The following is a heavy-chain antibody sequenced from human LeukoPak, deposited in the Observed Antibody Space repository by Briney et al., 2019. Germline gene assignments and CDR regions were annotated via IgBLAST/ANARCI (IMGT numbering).Heavy chain of an antibody. CDR2: MRSKTDGGTT. Sequence: GGSLRLSCTASGFTFSSAWMSWVRQAPGKGLEWVGRMRSKTDGGTTEYAAPVKGRFTISRDDSKNTLYVQMNSLKTEDKAVYYCATSNLATWGQGTLVTVSS. CDR1: GFTFSSAW. V-gene: IGHV3-15*01. CDR3: ATSNLAT. J-gene: IGHJ5*02.